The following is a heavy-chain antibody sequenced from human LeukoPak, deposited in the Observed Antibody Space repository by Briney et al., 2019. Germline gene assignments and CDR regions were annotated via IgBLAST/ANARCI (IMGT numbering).Heavy chain of an antibody. CDR1: GASIRSGDYY. V-gene: IGHV4-30-4*01. CDR2: IYDSGST. D-gene: IGHD3-10*01. J-gene: IGHJ6*02. CDR3: ARADYYGSGSCLPYYYYGMDV. Sequence: PSQTLSITCTVSGASIRSGDYYWSWIRQPPGKGLEWIGYIYDSGSTYYNPSLKSRITISVDTSENRFSLKLSSVTATDTAVYYCARADYYGSGSCLPYYYYGMDVWGQGTTVTVSS.